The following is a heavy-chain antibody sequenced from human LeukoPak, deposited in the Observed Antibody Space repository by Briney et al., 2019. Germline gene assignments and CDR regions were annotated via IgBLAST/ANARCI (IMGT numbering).Heavy chain of an antibody. V-gene: IGHV1-69*05. CDR2: IIPIFGTA. CDR1: GFTFSSYA. CDR3: ARGEIVVTANWFDP. Sequence: GGSLRLSCAASGFTFSSYAISWVRQAPGQGLEWMGRIIPIFGTANYAQKFQGRVTITTDESTSTAYMELSSLRSEDTAVYYCARGEIVVTANWFDPWGQGTLVTVSS. D-gene: IGHD3-22*01. J-gene: IGHJ5*02.